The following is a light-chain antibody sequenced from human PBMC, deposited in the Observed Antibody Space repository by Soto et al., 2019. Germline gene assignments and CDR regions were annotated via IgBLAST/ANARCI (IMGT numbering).Light chain of an antibody. J-gene: IGKJ5*01. V-gene: IGKV3-15*01. CDR2: GIS. Sequence: EMVMTQSPAILSVSPGESATISCRASQSVNSNYLAWYQQHPGQPPRLLIYGISTRATGIPARFSGSGSWTEFSLTISSLQSEDFAVYYCQQYSKWPITFGQGTRLEIK. CDR3: QQYSKWPIT. CDR1: QSVNSN.